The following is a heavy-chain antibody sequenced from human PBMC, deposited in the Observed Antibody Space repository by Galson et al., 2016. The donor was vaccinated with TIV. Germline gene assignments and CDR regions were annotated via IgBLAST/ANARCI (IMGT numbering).Heavy chain of an antibody. V-gene: IGHV6-1*01. J-gene: IGHJ3*01. CDR2: TYYRSRWYY. CDR3: TRAAGRNGATSHGTCESFDF. D-gene: IGHD3-10*01. CDR1: GDSVSSDSAA. Sequence: CAISGDSVSSDSAAWNWVRQSPSRGLEWLGRTYYRSRWYYDYAVPVKSRITIESDTSKNKFSLQLNSVTSEDTAVYYCTRAAGRNGATSHGTCESFDFWGQGTKVTVSS.